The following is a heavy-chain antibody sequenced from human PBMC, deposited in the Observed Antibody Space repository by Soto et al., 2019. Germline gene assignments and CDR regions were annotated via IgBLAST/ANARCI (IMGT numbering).Heavy chain of an antibody. CDR2: INAGNGNT. V-gene: IGHV1-3*01. D-gene: IGHD6-19*01. Sequence: ASVKVSCKASGYTFTSYAMHWVRQAPGQRLEWMGWINAGNGNTKYSQKFQGRATITRDTSASTAYMELSSLRSEDTAVYYCASDSSGSHGFDYWGQGTLVTVSS. CDR1: GYTFTSYA. J-gene: IGHJ4*02. CDR3: ASDSSGSHGFDY.